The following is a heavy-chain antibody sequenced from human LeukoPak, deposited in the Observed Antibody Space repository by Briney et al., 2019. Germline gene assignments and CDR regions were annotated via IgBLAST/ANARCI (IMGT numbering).Heavy chain of an antibody. CDR2: IYYSGST. V-gene: IGHV4-59*08. Sequence: SETLSLTCTVSGGSISSYYWSWLRQPPGKGLEWIGYIYYSGSTNYNPSLKSRVTISVDTSKNQFSLKLSSVTAADTAVYYCARQKVKYYFDYWGQGTLVTVSS. CDR3: ARQKVKYYFDY. CDR1: GGSISSYY. J-gene: IGHJ4*02.